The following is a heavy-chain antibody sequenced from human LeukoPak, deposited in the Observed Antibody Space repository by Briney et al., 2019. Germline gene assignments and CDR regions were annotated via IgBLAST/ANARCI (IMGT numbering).Heavy chain of an antibody. V-gene: IGHV4-61*02. Sequence: PSQTLSLTCTVSGGSISSGSYYWSWIRQPAGKGLVWIGRIYTSGSTNYNPSLKSRATISVDTSKNQFSLKLSSVTAADTAVYYCARDLGYGDYFDYWGQGTLVTVSS. CDR2: IYTSGST. CDR3: ARDLGYGDYFDY. CDR1: GGSISSGSYY. J-gene: IGHJ4*02. D-gene: IGHD3-16*01.